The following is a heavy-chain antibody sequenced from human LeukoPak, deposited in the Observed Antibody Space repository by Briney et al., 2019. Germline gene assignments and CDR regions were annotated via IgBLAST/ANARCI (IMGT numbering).Heavy chain of an antibody. CDR1: GGSISSYY. J-gene: IGHJ3*02. CDR3: ARLGHDAFDI. V-gene: IGHV4-59*01. Sequence: SETLSLTCTVSGGSISSYYWSWIRQPPGKGLEWIGYIYYSGSTNYNPSLKSRVTISVDTSKNQFSLKLSSVTAADTAVYYCARLGHDAFDIWGQGTMVTVSS. CDR2: IYYSGST.